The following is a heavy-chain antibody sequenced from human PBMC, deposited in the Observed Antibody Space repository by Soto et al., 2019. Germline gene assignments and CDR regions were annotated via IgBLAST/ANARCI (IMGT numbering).Heavy chain of an antibody. CDR3: AREPVAVNYTFCFDS. Sequence: GGSLRLSCAASGFTFSYYSMTWVRQAPGRGLEWVSSISSSTTYISYSDSVRGRFTISRDNAKNSLYLQMNSLRAEDTAVYYCAREPVAVNYTFCFDSWGQGSLVTVSS. CDR1: GFTFSYYS. D-gene: IGHD3-3*01. CDR2: ISSSTTYI. J-gene: IGHJ4*02. V-gene: IGHV3-21*01.